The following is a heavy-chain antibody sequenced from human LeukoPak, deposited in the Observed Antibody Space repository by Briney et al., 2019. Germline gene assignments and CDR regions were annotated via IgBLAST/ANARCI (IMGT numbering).Heavy chain of an antibody. J-gene: IGHJ4*02. CDR2: IWYDGSNK. V-gene: IGHV3-33*06. CDR3: AKDVATTVTSLGY. D-gene: IGHD4-17*01. Sequence: WVXXAXGXXXXXXAVIWYDGSNKYYADSVKGRFTISRDNSKNTLYLQMNSLRAEDTAVYYCAKDVATTVTSLGYWGQGTLVTVSS.